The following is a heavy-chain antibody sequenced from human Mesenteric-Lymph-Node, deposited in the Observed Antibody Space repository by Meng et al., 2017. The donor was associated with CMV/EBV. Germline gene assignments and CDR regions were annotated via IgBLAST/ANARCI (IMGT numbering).Heavy chain of an antibody. CDR2: ISYDGSNK. V-gene: IGHV3-30*04. J-gene: IGHJ6*02. CDR3: ARDSYGMDV. Sequence: GGSLRLSCAASGFTFSSYAMHWVRQAPGKGLEWVAVISYDGSNKYYADSVKGRFIISRDNAKNTLYLQMNSLRPIDTAVYYCARDSYGMDVWGQGTTVTVSS. CDR1: GFTFSSYA.